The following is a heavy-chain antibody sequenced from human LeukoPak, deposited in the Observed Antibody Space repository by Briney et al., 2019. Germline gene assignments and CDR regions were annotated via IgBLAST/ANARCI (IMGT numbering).Heavy chain of an antibody. J-gene: IGHJ6*02. CDR2: INHSGST. CDR3: ARGPYYYYGMDV. Sequence: PSETLSLTCTVSGGSISSGGYYWSWIRQPPGKGLEWIGEINHSGSTNYNPSLKSRVTISVDTSKNQFSLKLSSVTAADTAVYYCARGPYYYYGMDVWGQGTTVTVSS. V-gene: IGHV4-39*07. CDR1: GGSISSGGYY.